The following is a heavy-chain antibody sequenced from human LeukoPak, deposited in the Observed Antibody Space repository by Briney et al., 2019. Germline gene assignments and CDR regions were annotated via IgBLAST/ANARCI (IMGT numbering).Heavy chain of an antibody. CDR1: GVSISSGGYY. Sequence: ESSETLSLTCTVSGVSISSGGYYWSWIRQHPGKGLEWIGYIFYGESAYYNPSLKSRVTIAVDASDNQLSLNLSSVTAADTAVYYCARGGGTYPLGLVDFWGQGTLVTVSS. D-gene: IGHD3-16*01. CDR3: ARGGGTYPLGLVDF. V-gene: IGHV4-31*03. J-gene: IGHJ4*02. CDR2: IFYGESA.